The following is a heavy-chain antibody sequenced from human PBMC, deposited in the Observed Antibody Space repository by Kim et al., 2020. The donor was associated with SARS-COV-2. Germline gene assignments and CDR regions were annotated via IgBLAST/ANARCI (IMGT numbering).Heavy chain of an antibody. J-gene: IGHJ6*02. Sequence: SVKVSCKASGGTFSSYAISWVRQAPGQGLEWMGRIIPILGIAIYAQRFQGRVTITADKSTSTAYMELSSLRSEDTAVYYCASLRGYSYELTDYYYYNMDVWGQGTTVTVSS. V-gene: IGHV1-69*04. CDR3: ASLRGYSYELTDYYYYNMDV. D-gene: IGHD5-18*01. CDR1: GGTFSSYA. CDR2: IIPILGIA.